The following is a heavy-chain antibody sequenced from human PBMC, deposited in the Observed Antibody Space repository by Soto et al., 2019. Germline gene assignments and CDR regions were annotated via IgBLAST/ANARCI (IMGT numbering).Heavy chain of an antibody. Sequence: GSLRLSCAASGFIFSSHNMNWVRQAPGKGLEWVSSITGSSSYIFYADSVKGRFTISRDNAKNTVYLQMNSLRAEDTGVYYCARLVASETGYGMDVWGQGTTVTVSS. D-gene: IGHD3-9*01. CDR1: GFIFSSHN. J-gene: IGHJ6*02. CDR2: ITGSSSYI. V-gene: IGHV3-21*06. CDR3: ARLVASETGYGMDV.